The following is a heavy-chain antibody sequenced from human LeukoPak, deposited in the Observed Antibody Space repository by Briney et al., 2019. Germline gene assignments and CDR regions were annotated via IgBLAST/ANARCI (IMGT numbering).Heavy chain of an antibody. CDR1: GFTFSSYA. V-gene: IGHV3-23*01. D-gene: IGHD3-22*01. J-gene: IGHJ3*02. CDR2: ISGSGGST. CDR3: AKVQRITMIEKPDAFDI. Sequence: PGGSLRLSCAASGFTFSSYAMSWVRQAPGKGLEWVSAISGSGGSTYYADSVKGRFTISRDNSKNTLYLQMNSLRAEDTAVYYCAKVQRITMIEKPDAFDIWGQGTMVTVSS.